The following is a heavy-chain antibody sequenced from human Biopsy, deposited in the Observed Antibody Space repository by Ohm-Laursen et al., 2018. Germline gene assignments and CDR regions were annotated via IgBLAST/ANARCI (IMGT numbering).Heavy chain of an antibody. CDR1: GGSIGGSGDY. CDR2: ISDTGTT. D-gene: IGHD3-3*01. J-gene: IGHJ3*01. V-gene: IGHV4-61*08. CDR3: ARLFRLDDYWNDDPPDGFDV. Sequence: SETLSLTCPVSGGSIGGSGDYWSWIRPPPGKGLEWFGYISDTGTTNYNPSLRGRVAMSVDTSKNQFSLQLTSVTAADTAMFFCARLFRLDDYWNDDPPDGFDVWGQGTMVTVSS.